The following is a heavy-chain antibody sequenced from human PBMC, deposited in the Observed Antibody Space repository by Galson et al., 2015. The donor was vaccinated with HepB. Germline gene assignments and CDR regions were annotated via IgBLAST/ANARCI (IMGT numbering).Heavy chain of an antibody. D-gene: IGHD3-10*01. CDR1: GGTFSSYG. CDR2: INPNTGGT. Sequence: SVKVSCKASGGTFSSYGISWVRQAPGQGLEWMGRINPNTGGTKYAQKFQGRVTMTRDTSINTAYMELSRLRFDDTVVYYCARGPWFGELTGILVLQHWGQGTLVTVSS. CDR3: ARGPWFGELTGILVLQH. V-gene: IGHV1-2*05. J-gene: IGHJ1*01.